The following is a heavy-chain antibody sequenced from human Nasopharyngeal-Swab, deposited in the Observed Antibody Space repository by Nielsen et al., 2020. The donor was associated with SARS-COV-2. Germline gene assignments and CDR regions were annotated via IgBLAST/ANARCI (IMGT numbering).Heavy chain of an antibody. J-gene: IGHJ4*02. D-gene: IGHD4-17*01. Sequence: ASVKVSCKASGYTFTSYYMHWVRQAPGQGLEWMGIINPSGGSTSYAQKFQGRVTMTRDTSTSTVYMELSSLRSEDTAVYYCARQGYIHGDYPPPSDYWGQGTLVTVSS. V-gene: IGHV1-46*01. CDR3: ARQGYIHGDYPPPSDY. CDR1: GYTFTSYY. CDR2: INPSGGST.